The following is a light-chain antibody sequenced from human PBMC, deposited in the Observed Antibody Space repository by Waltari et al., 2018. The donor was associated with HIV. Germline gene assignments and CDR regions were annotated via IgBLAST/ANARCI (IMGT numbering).Light chain of an antibody. V-gene: IGKV3-11*01. CDR1: QSVNSF. CDR3: QQRSNWPIT. CDR2: DTS. Sequence: IVLTQSPDTLSLSPGERATLSCRASQSVNSFLAWYQQKPGRAPRLLIYDTSSRATGIPARFSGSGSGTDFTLTISSLEPEDFAFYYCQQRSNWPITFGPGTKVDIK. J-gene: IGKJ3*01.